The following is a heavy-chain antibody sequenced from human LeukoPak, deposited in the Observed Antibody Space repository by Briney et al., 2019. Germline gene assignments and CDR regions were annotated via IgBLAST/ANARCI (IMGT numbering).Heavy chain of an antibody. J-gene: IGHJ4*02. CDR1: GFTFSSYG. D-gene: IGHD3-22*01. V-gene: IGHV3-30*02. CDR2: IRYDGSNK. CDR3: AKGREDYYDSSGYYSY. Sequence: GGSLRLSCAAPGFTFSSYGMHWVRQAPGKGLEWVAFIRYDGSNKYYADSVKGRFTISRDNSKNTLYLQMNSLRAEDTAVYYCAKGREDYYDSSGYYSYWGQGTLVTVSS.